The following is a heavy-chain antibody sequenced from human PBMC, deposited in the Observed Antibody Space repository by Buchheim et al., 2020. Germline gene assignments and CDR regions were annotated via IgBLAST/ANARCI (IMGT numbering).Heavy chain of an antibody. V-gene: IGHV4-59*01. CDR2: IYYSGST. J-gene: IGHJ4*02. Sequence: QVQLQESGPGLVKPSETLSLTCTVSGGSISSYYWSWIRQPPGKGLEWIGYIYYSGSTNYNPSLKSRVTISVDTSKNQFSLKLSSVTAADTAVYYCARVRSYYDSSGYYEYYFDYWGQGTL. D-gene: IGHD3-22*01. CDR3: ARVRSYYDSSGYYEYYFDY. CDR1: GGSISSYY.